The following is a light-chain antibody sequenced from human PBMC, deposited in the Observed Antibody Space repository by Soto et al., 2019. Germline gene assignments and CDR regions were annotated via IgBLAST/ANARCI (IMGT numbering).Light chain of an antibody. CDR3: QSYDSSLSGYV. CDR1: SSNIGSNT. V-gene: IGLV1-40*01. Sequence: QSVLTQPPSASGTPGQRVTISCSRSSSNIGSNTVNWYQQLPGTAPKLLIYGNSNRPSGVPDRFSGSKSGTSASLAITGLQAEDEADYYCQSYDSSLSGYVFGTGTKLTVL. J-gene: IGLJ1*01. CDR2: GNS.